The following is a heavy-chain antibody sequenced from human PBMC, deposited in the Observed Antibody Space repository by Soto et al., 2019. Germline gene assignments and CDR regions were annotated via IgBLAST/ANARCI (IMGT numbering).Heavy chain of an antibody. CDR3: ARLPWLSSYYDY. CDR2: IYPADSET. CDR1: GYTFFSHW. D-gene: IGHD3-22*01. Sequence: LGESLNISCNGSGYTFFSHWIGWVRQMPGKGLEWVGIIYPADSETRYSPSFQGQVTISVDKSINTAYLQWSSLKASDTAMYYCARLPWLSSYYDYWGQGTLVTVSS. V-gene: IGHV5-51*01. J-gene: IGHJ4*02.